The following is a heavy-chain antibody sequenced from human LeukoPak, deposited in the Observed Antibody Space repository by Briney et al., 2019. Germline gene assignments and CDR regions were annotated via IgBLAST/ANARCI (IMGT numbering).Heavy chain of an antibody. CDR3: ARDPDIVVVVAATLDY. V-gene: IGHV3-48*02. D-gene: IGHD2-15*01. CDR2: ISSSSTI. J-gene: IGHJ4*02. CDR1: GFTFSSYS. Sequence: GGSLRLSCAASGFTFSSYSMNWVRQAPGKGLEWVSYISSSSTIYYADSVKGRFTISRDNAKNSLYLQMNSLRDEDTAVYYCARDPDIVVVVAATLDYWGQGTLVTVSS.